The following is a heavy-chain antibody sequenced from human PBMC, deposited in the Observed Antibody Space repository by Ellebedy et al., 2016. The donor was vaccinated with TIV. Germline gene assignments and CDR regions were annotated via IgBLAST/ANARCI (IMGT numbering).Heavy chain of an antibody. CDR2: IIPIFGTA. CDR3: ARNGDSIVVVTAIPHAFDI. V-gene: IGHV1-69*13. Sequence: AASVKVSCKASGGTFSSYAISWVRQAPGQGLEWMGGIIPIFGTANYAQKFQGRVTITADESTSTAYMELSSLRSEDTTVYYCARNGDSIVVVTAIPHAFDIWGQGTMVTVSS. CDR1: GGTFSSYA. D-gene: IGHD2-21*02. J-gene: IGHJ3*02.